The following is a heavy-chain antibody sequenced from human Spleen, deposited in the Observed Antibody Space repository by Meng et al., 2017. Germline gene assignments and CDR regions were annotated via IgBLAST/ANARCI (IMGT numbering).Heavy chain of an antibody. Sequence: EVQLVDSGGGLIQPGGSLRLSCATSGFTFSRYWMHWVRQAPGKGLVWVSRINSDGSSRIYADSVKGRFTISRDNSKNTLYLQMNSLRVEDTAVYYCAKTITGSFDYWGQGTLVTVSS. CDR3: AKTITGSFDY. V-gene: IGHV3-74*02. CDR1: GFTFSRYW. D-gene: IGHD5-12*01. J-gene: IGHJ4*02. CDR2: INSDGSSR.